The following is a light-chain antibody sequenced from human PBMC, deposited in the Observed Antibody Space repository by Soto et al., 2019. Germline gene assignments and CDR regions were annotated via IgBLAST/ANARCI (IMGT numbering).Light chain of an antibody. V-gene: IGLV1-40*01. CDR3: QSYDSSLRG. Sequence: QSVLTQPPSVSGAPGQRVTISCTGSSSNIGAGYDVHWYQQLPGAAPKLLIYGNSNRPSGVPDRFSGSKSGTSASLAITGLQAEDEADYYCQSYDSSLRGVGGGTKLTVL. J-gene: IGLJ2*01. CDR1: SSNIGAGYD. CDR2: GNS.